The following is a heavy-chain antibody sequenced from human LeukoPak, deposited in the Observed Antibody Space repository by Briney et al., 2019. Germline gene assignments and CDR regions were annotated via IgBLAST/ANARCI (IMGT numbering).Heavy chain of an antibody. CDR2: INPNSGGT. Sequence: GASVKVASKAAGYTLTAHYIYWVRHAPGQGLDWMGPINPNSGGTDYAQNFQGRVTMTRDTSISTAYMELSRLRSDDTAVYYCARGYCSGGTCYLVENWLDPWGQGTLVTVSS. CDR3: ARGYCSGGTCYLVENWLDP. J-gene: IGHJ5*02. CDR1: GYTLTAHY. V-gene: IGHV1-2*06. D-gene: IGHD2-15*01.